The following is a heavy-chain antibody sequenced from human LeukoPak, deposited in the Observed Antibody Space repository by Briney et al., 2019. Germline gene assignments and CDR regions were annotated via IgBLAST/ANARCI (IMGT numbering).Heavy chain of an antibody. CDR2: IKQDGSEK. J-gene: IGHJ3*02. Sequence: GGSLRLSCAAPGFTFSSYWMSWVRQAPGKGLEWVANIKQDGSEKYYVDSVKGRFTISRDNAKNSLYLQMNSLRAEDTAVYYCAREYPRRGAFDIWGQGTMVTVSS. CDR3: AREYPRRGAFDI. CDR1: GFTFSSYW. V-gene: IGHV3-7*01.